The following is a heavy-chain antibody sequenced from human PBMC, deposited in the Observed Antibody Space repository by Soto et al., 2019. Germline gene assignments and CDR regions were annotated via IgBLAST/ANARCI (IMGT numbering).Heavy chain of an antibody. CDR2: MYYSGRT. J-gene: IGHJ4*02. Sequence: SETLSLTGTVSGGSISRYYWSWIRQPPGKGLEWIGYMYYSGRTNYNPSLKSRVTISVDTSKNQFSLKLSSVTAADAAVYYCARDGYSSYFDYWGQGTLVTVSS. V-gene: IGHV4-59*01. D-gene: IGHD6-13*01. CDR1: GGSISRYY. CDR3: ARDGYSSYFDY.